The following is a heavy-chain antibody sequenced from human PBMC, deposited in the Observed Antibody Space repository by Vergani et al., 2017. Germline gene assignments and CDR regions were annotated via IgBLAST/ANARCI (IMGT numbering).Heavy chain of an antibody. CDR2: ISYDGSNK. CDR3: AKNNYYGSGSYYNGHPFPDY. D-gene: IGHD3-10*01. CDR1: GFTFSSYG. V-gene: IGHV3-30*18. Sequence: QVQLVESGGGVVQPGRSLRLSCAASGFTFSSYGMHWVRQAPGKGLEWVAVISYDGSNKYYADSVKGRFTISRDNSKNTLYLQMNSLRAEDTAVYYCAKNNYYGSGSYYNGHPFPDYWGQGTLVTVSS. J-gene: IGHJ4*02.